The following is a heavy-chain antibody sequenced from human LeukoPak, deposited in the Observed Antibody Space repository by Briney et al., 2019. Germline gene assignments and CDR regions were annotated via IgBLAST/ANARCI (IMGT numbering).Heavy chain of an antibody. CDR2: ISSSSSYI. D-gene: IGHD1-1*01. CDR3: ARLEREAFDI. J-gene: IGHJ3*02. Sequence: GGSLRLSCAASGFTFSSYSMNWVRQAPGKGLEWVSSISSSSSYIYYAASVKGRFTISRDNAKNSLYLQMNSLRAEETAVYYCARLEREAFDIWGQGTMVTVSS. V-gene: IGHV3-21*01. CDR1: GFTFSSYS.